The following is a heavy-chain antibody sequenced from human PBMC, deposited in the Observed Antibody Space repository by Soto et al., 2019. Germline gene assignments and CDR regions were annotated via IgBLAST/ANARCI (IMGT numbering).Heavy chain of an antibody. Sequence: EVQLLESGGGLVQPGGSLRLSCAASGFTFSSYAMSWVRQAPGKGLEWVSAISGSGGSTYYADSVKGRFTISRDNSKNPLYLPKNRLRAEDKALNLCAKGSRFGAGGANDHRGQGTLVTLSS. CDR1: GFTFSSYA. D-gene: IGHD3-16*01. V-gene: IGHV3-23*01. J-gene: IGHJ4*02. CDR3: AKGSRFGAGGANDH. CDR2: ISGSGGST.